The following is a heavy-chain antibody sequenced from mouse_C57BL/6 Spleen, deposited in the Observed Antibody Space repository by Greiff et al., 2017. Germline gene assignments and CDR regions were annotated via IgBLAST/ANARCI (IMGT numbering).Heavy chain of an antibody. Sequence: VKLQESGAELVRPGASVTLSCKASGYTFTDYEMHWVKQTPVHGLEWIGAIDPETGGTAYNQKFKGKAILTADKSSSTAYMELRSLTSEDSAVYYCTRGGDVDYWGQGTTLTVSS. V-gene: IGHV1-15*01. CDR3: TRGGDVDY. CDR2: IDPETGGT. J-gene: IGHJ2*01. CDR1: GYTFTDYE. D-gene: IGHD3-3*01.